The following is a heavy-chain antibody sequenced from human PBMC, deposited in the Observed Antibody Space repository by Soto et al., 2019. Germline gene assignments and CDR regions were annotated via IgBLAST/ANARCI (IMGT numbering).Heavy chain of an antibody. CDR3: ARESSGYSSYFDY. Sequence: PGGSLRLSCAGSGLTFTNYWIHWVCQAPGQGLAWVSRISRDASMTTYADSVKGRFTISRDFAKNTVYLQMNSLRAEDTAVYYCARESSGYSSYFDYWGQGALVTVSS. J-gene: IGHJ4*02. D-gene: IGHD5-12*01. CDR2: ISRDASMT. V-gene: IGHV3-74*01. CDR1: GLTFTNYW.